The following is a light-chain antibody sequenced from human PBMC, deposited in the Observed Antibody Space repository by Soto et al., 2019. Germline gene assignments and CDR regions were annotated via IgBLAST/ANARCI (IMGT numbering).Light chain of an antibody. CDR1: SSDVGGYNY. CDR3: SSHAGIINVV. V-gene: IGLV2-8*01. Sequence: QSALTQPPSASGSPGQSVTISCTGTSSDVGGYNYVSWYQQHPGKAPKLMIYEVSKRPSGVPDRFSGSKSGNTASLTVSGIQAEDEADYYCSSHAGIINVVFGGGTKLTVL. CDR2: EVS. J-gene: IGLJ2*01.